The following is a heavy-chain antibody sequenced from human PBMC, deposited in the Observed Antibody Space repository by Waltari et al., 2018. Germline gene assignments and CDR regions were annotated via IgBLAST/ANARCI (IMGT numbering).Heavy chain of an antibody. CDR3: AKGRRYFDY. V-gene: IGHV3-30*18. Sequence: QVQLVESGGGVVQPGRSLRLSCAASGFTFSSYGMHWVRQAPGKGLEWVAVISYDGSNKYYADSVKGRFTISRDNSKNTLYLQMNSLRAEDTAMYYCAKGRRYFDYWGQGTLVTVSS. J-gene: IGHJ4*02. CDR1: GFTFSSYG. CDR2: ISYDGSNK.